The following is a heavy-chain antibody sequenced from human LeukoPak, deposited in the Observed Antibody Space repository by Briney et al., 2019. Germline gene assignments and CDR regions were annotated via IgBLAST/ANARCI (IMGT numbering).Heavy chain of an antibody. CDR3: AKDRRGYSYGYCDFDY. J-gene: IGHJ4*02. Sequence: GGSLRLSCAASGFTFSSYGMHWDRQAPGKGLEWVAVISYDGSNKYYADSVKGRFTISRDNSKNTLYLQMNSLRAEDTAVYYCAKDRRGYSYGYCDFDYWGQGTLVTVSS. D-gene: IGHD5-18*01. CDR1: GFTFSSYG. V-gene: IGHV3-30*18. CDR2: ISYDGSNK.